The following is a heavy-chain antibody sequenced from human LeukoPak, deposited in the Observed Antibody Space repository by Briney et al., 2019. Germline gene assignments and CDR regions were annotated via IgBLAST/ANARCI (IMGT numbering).Heavy chain of an antibody. V-gene: IGHV1-69*04. CDR2: IIPILGIA. CDR3: ARDASGYSMDV. Sequence: ASVKVSCTASGGTFSSYAISWVRQAPGQGLEWMGRIIPILGIANYAQKFQGRVTITADKSTSTAYMELSSLRSEDTAVYYCARDASGYSMDVWGQGTTVTVSS. D-gene: IGHD2-15*01. CDR1: GGTFSSYA. J-gene: IGHJ6*02.